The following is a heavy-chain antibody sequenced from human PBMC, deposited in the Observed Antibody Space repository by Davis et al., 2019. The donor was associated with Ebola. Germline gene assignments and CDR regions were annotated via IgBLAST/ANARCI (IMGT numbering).Heavy chain of an antibody. J-gene: IGHJ6*02. CDR3: ARVGATEWYYYYGMDV. V-gene: IGHV4-34*01. D-gene: IGHD1-26*01. CDR1: GGSFSGYY. CDR2: INHSGST. Sequence: SETLSLTCAVYGGSFSGYYWSWIRQPPGKGLEWIGEINHSGSTNYNPSLKSRVTISVDTSKNQFSLKLSSVTAADTAVYYCARVGATEWYYYYGMDVWGQGTTVTVSS.